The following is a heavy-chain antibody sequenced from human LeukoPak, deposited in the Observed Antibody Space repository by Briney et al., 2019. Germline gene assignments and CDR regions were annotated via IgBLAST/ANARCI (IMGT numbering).Heavy chain of an antibody. Sequence: GGSLRLSCAASGLTFSSYWMSWVRQAPGKWLEWVANIKQDGSEKHYVDSVRVRFTISRDNTKNSLYLQMNSLRADDTAVYYCARDLAGPPQEAFDIWGQGTMVTVSS. J-gene: IGHJ3*02. CDR3: ARDLAGPPQEAFDI. CDR2: IKQDGSEK. CDR1: GLTFSSYW. V-gene: IGHV3-7*01.